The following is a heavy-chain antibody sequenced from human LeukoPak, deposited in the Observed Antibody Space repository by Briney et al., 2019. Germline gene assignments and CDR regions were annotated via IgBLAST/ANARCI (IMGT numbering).Heavy chain of an antibody. J-gene: IGHJ4*02. CDR1: GGSVNSGAYY. D-gene: IGHD3-10*01. Sequence: SQTLSLTCTVSGGSVNSGAYYWSWIRQFPGKGLEWIGQIFFTGRTDYNPSLMSRLAISIDTSRDQFSLELSSVSAADTATYYCARDRASGMDYWGQGILVTVSS. CDR3: ARDRASGMDY. V-gene: IGHV4-31*03. CDR2: IFFTGRT.